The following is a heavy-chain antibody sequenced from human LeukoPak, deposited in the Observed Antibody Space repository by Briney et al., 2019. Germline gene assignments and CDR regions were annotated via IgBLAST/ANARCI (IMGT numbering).Heavy chain of an antibody. V-gene: IGHV3-64*04. Sequence: PGGSLRLSCSASGFTFSSYALHWVRQAPGKGLESVSAISSNGGSTSYADSVKGRFTISRDNSKNTLYLQMNSLRAEDTAVYYCARDGYSSSSNWFDPWGQGTLVTVSS. CDR3: ARDGYSSSSNWFDP. J-gene: IGHJ5*02. D-gene: IGHD6-13*01. CDR2: ISSNGGST. CDR1: GFTFSSYA.